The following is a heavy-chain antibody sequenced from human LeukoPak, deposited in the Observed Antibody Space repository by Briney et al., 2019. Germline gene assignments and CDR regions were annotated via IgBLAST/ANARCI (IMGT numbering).Heavy chain of an antibody. D-gene: IGHD2-15*01. CDR2: IIPILGIA. Sequence: SVKVSCKASGGTFSSYAISWVRQAPGQGLEWMGRIIPILGIANYAQKFQGRVTITADKSTSTAYMELSSLRSEDTAVYYCARPDVGSGAFDIWGQGTMVTVSS. V-gene: IGHV1-69*04. CDR1: GGTFSSYA. J-gene: IGHJ3*02. CDR3: ARPDVGSGAFDI.